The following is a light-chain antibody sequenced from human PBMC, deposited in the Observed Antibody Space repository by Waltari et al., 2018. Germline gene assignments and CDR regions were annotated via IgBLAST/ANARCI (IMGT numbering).Light chain of an antibody. CDR3: SSYVANNNPV. CDR1: SSDVGGYNF. CDR2: EVS. V-gene: IGLV2-8*01. J-gene: IGLJ2*01. Sequence: QSALTQPPSASGSPGQSVTISCTGTSSDVGGYNFVSWYQHHPGKAPRLIIYEVSERPSGVPDRFSGSKSGNPASLTVSGLQAEDEADYYCSSYVANNNPVFGGGTKWTVL.